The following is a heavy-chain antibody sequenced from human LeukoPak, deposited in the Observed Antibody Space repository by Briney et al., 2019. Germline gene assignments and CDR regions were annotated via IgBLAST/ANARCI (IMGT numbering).Heavy chain of an antibody. CDR1: GGTFSSYA. CDR2: IIPTFGTA. CDR3: ARGADLYDDFDY. Sequence: ASVKVSCKASGGTFSSYAISWVRQAPGQGLEWMGGIIPTFGTANYAQKFQGRVTITTDESTSTAYMELSSLRSEDMAVYYCARGADLYDDFDYWGQGTLVTVSS. J-gene: IGHJ4*02. V-gene: IGHV1-69*05. D-gene: IGHD5/OR15-5a*01.